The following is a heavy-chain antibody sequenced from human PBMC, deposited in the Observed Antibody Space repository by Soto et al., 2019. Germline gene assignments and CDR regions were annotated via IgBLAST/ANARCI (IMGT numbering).Heavy chain of an antibody. J-gene: IGHJ6*02. V-gene: IGHV3-23*01. Sequence: EVQLLESGGGLVQPGGSLRLSWAASGFTFSSYAMSWVRQAPGKGLEWVSAISGSGGSTYYADSVKGRFTISRDNSKNTLDLQMNSLRAEDTAVYYCAKDLTLYSSSWSTDYYYYGMDVWGQGTTVTVSS. CDR2: ISGSGGST. CDR1: GFTFSSYA. D-gene: IGHD6-13*01. CDR3: AKDLTLYSSSWSTDYYYYGMDV.